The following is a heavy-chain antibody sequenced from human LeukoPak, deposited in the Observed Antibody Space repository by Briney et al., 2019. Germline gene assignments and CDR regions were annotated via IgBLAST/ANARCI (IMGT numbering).Heavy chain of an antibody. D-gene: IGHD3-22*01. J-gene: IGHJ3*02. Sequence: GASVKVSCKASGYTFTGYYMHWVRQAPGQGLEWMGVIIPIFDTPNYAQKWQGRVTITTDESTSTAYMELRSLRSEDTAVYYCASQLFHLDSSGYSLDALDIWGQGTMVTVSS. CDR2: IIPIFDTP. CDR3: ASQLFHLDSSGYSLDALDI. V-gene: IGHV1-69*05. CDR1: GYTFTGYY.